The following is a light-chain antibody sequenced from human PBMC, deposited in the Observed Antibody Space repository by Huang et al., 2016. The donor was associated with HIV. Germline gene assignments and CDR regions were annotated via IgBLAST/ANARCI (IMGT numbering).Light chain of an antibody. Sequence: EIVLTQSPATLSLSPGERATLSCRASHSVSSDLAWYQQKPGQAPRLLIYDASTRATGIPARFSGSGSGTDFTLTISSLEPEDFAVYYCQQRSNWPPEFTFGPGTKVDIK. CDR2: DAS. CDR3: QQRSNWPPEFT. J-gene: IGKJ3*01. V-gene: IGKV3-11*01. CDR1: HSVSSD.